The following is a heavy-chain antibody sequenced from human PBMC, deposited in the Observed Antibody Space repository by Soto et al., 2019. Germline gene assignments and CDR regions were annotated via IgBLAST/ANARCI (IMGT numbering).Heavy chain of an antibody. Sequence: EVQLVQSGAEVKKPGESLKISCKGSGYSFTTYWIAWVRRMPGKGLGWMGIIHPGDSDTRYSSSFQGQVTISADKSISTAYLQWSSLEASDTAMYYCARRETGSYYAYWGQGTLVTVSS. V-gene: IGHV5-51*01. CDR3: ARRETGSYYAY. J-gene: IGHJ4*02. D-gene: IGHD7-27*01. CDR2: IHPGDSDT. CDR1: GYSFTTYW.